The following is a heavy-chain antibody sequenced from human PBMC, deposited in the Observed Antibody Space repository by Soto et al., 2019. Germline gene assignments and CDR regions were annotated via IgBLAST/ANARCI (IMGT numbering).Heavy chain of an antibody. V-gene: IGHV1-46*01. CDR1: GYTFTSYY. Sequence: ASVKVSCKASGYTFTSYYMHWVRQAPGQGLEWMGIINPSGGSTSYAQKFQGRVTMTRDTSTSTVYMELSSLRSEDTAVYYWARGRGAAAGRPNYYYYGMDVWGQGTTVTVSS. CDR2: INPSGGST. J-gene: IGHJ6*02. D-gene: IGHD6-13*01. CDR3: ARGRGAAAGRPNYYYYGMDV.